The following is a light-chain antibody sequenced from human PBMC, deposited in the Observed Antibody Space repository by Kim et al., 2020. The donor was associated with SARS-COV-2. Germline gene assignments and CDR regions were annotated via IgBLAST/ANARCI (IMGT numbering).Light chain of an antibody. J-gene: IGLJ1*01. CDR2: EGS. CDR1: SNDIGSHNL. V-gene: IGLV2-23*01. CDR3: FSYRGRNTYV. Sequence: GQSIPISCTGTSNDIGSHNLVSWYQQQPDKAPKLIIYEGSQRPSGVSNRFSGSRFGNTASLTISGLQADDEADYHCFSYRGRNTYVFGTGTKVTVL.